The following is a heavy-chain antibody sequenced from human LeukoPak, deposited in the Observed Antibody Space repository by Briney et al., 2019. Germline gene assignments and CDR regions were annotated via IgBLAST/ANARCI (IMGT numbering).Heavy chain of an antibody. CDR2: ISASGGST. V-gene: IGHV3-23*01. Sequence: GGSLRLSCAASGLTFSRYAMSWVRQAPGKGLEWVSAISASGGSTYYADSVKGRFTISRDNSKNTLFLQMNSLRVEDTAVYYCAKEVYYFDTSGLYSFAFDIWGQGTMVTVPS. J-gene: IGHJ3*02. D-gene: IGHD3-22*01. CDR1: GLTFSRYA. CDR3: AKEVYYFDTSGLYSFAFDI.